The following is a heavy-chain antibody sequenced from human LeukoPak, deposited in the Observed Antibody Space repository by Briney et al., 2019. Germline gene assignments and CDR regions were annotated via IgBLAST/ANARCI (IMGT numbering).Heavy chain of an antibody. D-gene: IGHD3-22*01. CDR3: AREDGRYYYVYDY. J-gene: IGHJ4*02. CDR2: ISNSGSTI. CDR1: GFTFSDYD. Sequence: GGSLRLSCAASGFTFSDYDMSWMRQAPGKGLEWVSYISNSGSTIYYADSVKGRFTISRDNAKNSLYLQMNSLRAEDTAVYYCAREDGRYYYVYDYWGQGTLVTVSS. V-gene: IGHV3-11*04.